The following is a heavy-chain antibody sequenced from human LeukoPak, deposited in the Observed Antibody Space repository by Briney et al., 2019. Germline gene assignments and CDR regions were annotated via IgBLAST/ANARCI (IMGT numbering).Heavy chain of an antibody. V-gene: IGHV3-30*04. CDR1: GFTFSRYT. J-gene: IGHJ4*02. Sequence: GGSLRLSCAASGFTFSRYTIYWVRQAPGKGLEWVALISNDGRNKDYADSVKGRFTIFRDNAKNSLYLQMNNLRGDDTAVYYCATVAGDCSGGRCYLLRFDYWGQGTLVTVSS. D-gene: IGHD2-15*01. CDR2: ISNDGRNK. CDR3: ATVAGDCSGGRCYLLRFDY.